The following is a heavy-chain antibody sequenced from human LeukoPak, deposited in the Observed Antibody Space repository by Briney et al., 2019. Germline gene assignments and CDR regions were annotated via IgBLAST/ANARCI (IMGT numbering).Heavy chain of an antibody. CDR3: ARDLGGVVPAAHFDY. D-gene: IGHD2-2*01. Sequence: ASVKVSCKASGYTFTSYGISWVRQAPGQGLEWMGWISAYNGNTNYAQKLQGRVTMTTDTSTSTVYMELSSLRSEDTAVYYCARDLGGVVPAAHFDYWGQGTLVTVSS. J-gene: IGHJ4*02. CDR2: ISAYNGNT. V-gene: IGHV1-18*01. CDR1: GYTFTSYG.